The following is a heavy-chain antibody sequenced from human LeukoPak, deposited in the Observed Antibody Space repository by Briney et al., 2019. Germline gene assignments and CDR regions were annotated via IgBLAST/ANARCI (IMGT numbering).Heavy chain of an antibody. CDR3: ARGAVDNWFDP. J-gene: IGHJ5*02. CDR1: GYTFTSYG. V-gene: IGHV1-18*01. CDR2: ISAYNGNT. Sequence: EASVKVSCKASGYTFTSYGISWVRQAPGQGLEWMGWISAYNGNTNYAQKLQGRVTMTTDTSTSTAYMELSSLRSEDTAVYYCARGAVDNWFDPWGQGTLVTVSS.